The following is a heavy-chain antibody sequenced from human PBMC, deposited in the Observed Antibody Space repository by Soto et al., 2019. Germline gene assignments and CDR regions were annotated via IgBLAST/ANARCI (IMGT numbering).Heavy chain of an antibody. Sequence: EVQLVESGGGLVQPGGSLRLSCAVSGFTFSSYSMHWVRQAPGKGLEYVSGIGTNGGNTYYASSVKGRFTISRDNSKNTLYLQMGSLRAEDMAVYYCARGSTVTVYLYFDLWGRGTLVTVSS. CDR3: ARGSTVTVYLYFDL. CDR2: IGTNGGNT. D-gene: IGHD4-17*01. V-gene: IGHV3-64*01. J-gene: IGHJ2*01. CDR1: GFTFSSYS.